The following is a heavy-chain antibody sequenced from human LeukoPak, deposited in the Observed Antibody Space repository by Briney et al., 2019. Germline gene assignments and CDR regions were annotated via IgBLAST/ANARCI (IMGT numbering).Heavy chain of an antibody. J-gene: IGHJ5*02. V-gene: IGHV4-39*01. CDR1: GGSISSSSYY. CDR2: IYYSGST. Sequence: PSETLSLTCTVSGGSISSSSYYWGWIRQPPGKGLEWIGSIYYSGSTYYNPSLKSRVTISVDTSKNQFSLKLSSVTAADTAVYCCARSLVQYSSSGDWFDPWGQGTLVTVSS. CDR3: ARSLVQYSSSGDWFDP. D-gene: IGHD6-13*01.